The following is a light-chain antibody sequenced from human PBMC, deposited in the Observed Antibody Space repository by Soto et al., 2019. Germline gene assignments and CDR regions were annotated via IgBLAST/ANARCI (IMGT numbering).Light chain of an antibody. CDR1: QTISSY. J-gene: IGKJ2*01. Sequence: DIKTYHSPSSLSASVGNRVTITPRASQTISSYLDWYQQKPGKAPRLLIYDASSLLSGVPSRFSGSGSGTDFTLTIASLQPEDFSTYYCQQSDSTSYAFGQGTKVDIK. V-gene: IGKV1-39*01. CDR2: DAS. CDR3: QQSDSTSYA.